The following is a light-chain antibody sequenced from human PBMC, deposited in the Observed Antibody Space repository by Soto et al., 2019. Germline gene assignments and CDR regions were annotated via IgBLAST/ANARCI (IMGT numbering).Light chain of an antibody. CDR3: CSYAGSYTLYV. CDR2: DVS. J-gene: IGLJ1*01. V-gene: IGLV1-44*01. Sequence: QAVLTQPPSASGTPGQRVMMSCSGSTSNIRRHTVNWYQQLPGAAPKLMIYDVSKRPSGVPDRFSGSKSGNTASLTISGLQAEDEADYYCCSYAGSYTLYVFGTGTKVTVL. CDR1: TSNIRRHT.